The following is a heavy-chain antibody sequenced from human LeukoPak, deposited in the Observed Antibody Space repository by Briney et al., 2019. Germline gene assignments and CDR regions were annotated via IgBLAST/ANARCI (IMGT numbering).Heavy chain of an antibody. J-gene: IGHJ6*03. V-gene: IGHV3-33*01. D-gene: IGHD6-19*01. CDR2: IWYDGSNK. CDR3: ARSTVAGTPGYYYYYYMDV. Sequence: PGRSLRLSCAASGFTFSSYGMHWVRQAPGKGLEWVAVIWYDGSNKYYADSVKGRFTISRDNSKNTLYLQMNSLRAEDTAVYYCARSTVAGTPGYYYYYYMDVWGKGTTVTVS. CDR1: GFTFSSYG.